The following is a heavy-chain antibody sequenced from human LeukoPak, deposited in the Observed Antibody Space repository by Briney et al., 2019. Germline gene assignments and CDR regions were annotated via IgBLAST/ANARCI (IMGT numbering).Heavy chain of an antibody. CDR3: ATNPPGIAVAGNGNFDN. CDR1: GGSISSGGYS. V-gene: IGHV3-9*01. Sequence: LSLTCAVSGGSISSGGYSWSWLRQAPGKGLEWVSGITWNSDAIGYADSVKGRFTISRDNAKNSLYLQMQSLRPEDTAFYYCATNPPGIAVAGNGNFDNWGQGTLVTVSS. CDR2: ITWNSDAI. J-gene: IGHJ4*02. D-gene: IGHD6-19*01.